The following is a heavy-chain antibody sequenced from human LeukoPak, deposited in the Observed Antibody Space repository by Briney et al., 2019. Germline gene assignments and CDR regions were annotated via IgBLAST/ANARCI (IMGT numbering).Heavy chain of an antibody. CDR3: ARDPRVTRTTSDY. CDR2: INPNSGGT. CDR1: GYTFTGYY. V-gene: IGHV1-2*02. Sequence: ASVKVSCKASGYTFTGYYMHWVRQAPGQGLEWMGWINPNSGGTNYAQKFQGRVTMTRDTSISTAYMELSRLRSDDTAVYYCARDPRVTRTTSDYWGQGTLVTVSS. J-gene: IGHJ4*02. D-gene: IGHD1-7*01.